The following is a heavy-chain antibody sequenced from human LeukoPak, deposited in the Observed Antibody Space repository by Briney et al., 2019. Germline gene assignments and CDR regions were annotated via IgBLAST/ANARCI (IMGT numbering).Heavy chain of an antibody. D-gene: IGHD3-22*01. J-gene: IGHJ4*02. CDR2: VNHRGST. CDR1: GGSFNGYY. Sequence: SETLSLTCAVDGGSFNGYYWRWIRQPPGKGLEWSGEVNHRGSTNYNPSIKSRVTISVDTSKNPFSLKVTSVTAADPAVYYCARDGAGRYYYDGSDYYGPPFDYWGQGTLVTVSS. CDR3: ARDGAGRYYYDGSDYYGPPFDY. V-gene: IGHV4-34*01.